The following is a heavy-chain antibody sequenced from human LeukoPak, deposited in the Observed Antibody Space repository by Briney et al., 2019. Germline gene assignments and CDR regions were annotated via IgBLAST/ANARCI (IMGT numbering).Heavy chain of an antibody. CDR3: AKRLSGSYRDAFDI. Sequence: PGGSLRLSCAASGFTFSSYAMSWVRQAPGKGLEWVSAISGRGGITYYADSVKGRFTISRDNSKNMLYLQMNSLRAEDTAVYYCAKRLSGSYRDAFDIWGQGTMVTVSS. J-gene: IGHJ3*02. D-gene: IGHD1-26*01. CDR1: GFTFSSYA. CDR2: ISGRGGIT. V-gene: IGHV3-23*01.